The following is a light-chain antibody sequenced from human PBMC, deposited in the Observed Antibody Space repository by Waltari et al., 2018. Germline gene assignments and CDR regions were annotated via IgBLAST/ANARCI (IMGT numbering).Light chain of an antibody. CDR1: QSVSSN. Sequence: ELVMTQPPATLSVSPGERATLSCRASQSVSSNLVWYQQKPGQAPRRLIYDASTRATGIPARFSGSGSGTEFTLTISSLQSEDFAVYHCQQYNNWPRVFGPGTKVDIK. J-gene: IGKJ3*01. CDR2: DAS. V-gene: IGKV3-15*01. CDR3: QQYNNWPRV.